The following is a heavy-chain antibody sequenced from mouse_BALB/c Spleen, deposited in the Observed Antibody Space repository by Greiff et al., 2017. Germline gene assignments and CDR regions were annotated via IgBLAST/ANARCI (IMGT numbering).Heavy chain of an antibody. Sequence: DVHLVESGGGLVQPGGSLKLSCAASGFTFSSYTMSWVRQTPEKRLEWVAYISNGGGSTYYPDTVKGRFTISRDNAKNTLYLQMSSLKSEDTAMYYCARLGGYAMDYWGQGTSVTVSS. J-gene: IGHJ4*01. CDR1: GFTFSSYT. V-gene: IGHV5-12-2*01. CDR3: ARLGGYAMDY. CDR2: ISNGGGST.